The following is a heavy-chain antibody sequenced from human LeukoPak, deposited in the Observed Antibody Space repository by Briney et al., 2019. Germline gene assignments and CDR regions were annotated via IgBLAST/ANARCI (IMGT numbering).Heavy chain of an antibody. CDR2: ISWNSGSI. Sequence: GRSLRLSCAASGFTFDDYAMHWVRQAPGKGLEWVSGISWNSGSIGYADSVKGRFTISRDNAKNSLHLQMNSLRAEDTALYYCAKDISRSSGWYTPDGFDYWGQGTLVTVSS. CDR1: GFTFDDYA. D-gene: IGHD6-19*01. V-gene: IGHV3-9*01. CDR3: AKDISRSSGWYTPDGFDY. J-gene: IGHJ4*02.